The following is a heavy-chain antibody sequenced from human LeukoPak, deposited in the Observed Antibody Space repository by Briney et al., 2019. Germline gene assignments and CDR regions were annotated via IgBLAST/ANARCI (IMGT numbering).Heavy chain of an antibody. CDR3: AREGDDFRAFDY. CDR2: IKSKTDGGTT. V-gene: IGHV3-15*01. J-gene: IGHJ4*02. Sequence: GGSLRLSCAASGFTFSSYSMNWVRQAPGKGLEWVGRIKSKTDGGTTDYAAPVKGRFTISRDDSKNTLYLQMNSLRAEDTAVYYCAREGDDFRAFDYWGQGTLVTVSS. CDR1: GFTFSSYS. D-gene: IGHD3-3*01.